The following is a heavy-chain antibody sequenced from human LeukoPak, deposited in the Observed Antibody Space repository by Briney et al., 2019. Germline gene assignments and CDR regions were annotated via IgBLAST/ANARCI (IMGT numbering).Heavy chain of an antibody. D-gene: IGHD4-17*01. CDR1: GFSLSTGGMS. Sequence: SGPTLVNPTQTLTLTCTFSGFSLSTGGMSVSWIRQPPGKALEWLARIDWDDDKYFNTSLKPRLTISKDTSKNQVVLTLTSMDPVDTATYYCATHYRDTYYFDYWGQGTLVTVSS. J-gene: IGHJ4*02. CDR3: ATHYRDTYYFDY. CDR2: IDWDDDK. V-gene: IGHV2-70*11.